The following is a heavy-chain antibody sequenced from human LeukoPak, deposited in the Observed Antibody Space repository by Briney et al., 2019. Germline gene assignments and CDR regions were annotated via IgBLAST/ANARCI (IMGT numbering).Heavy chain of an antibody. Sequence: GGSLRLSRAGSGFTDSDNYMSWVRQPPAKGVEGVSVMYSRGHTYYADSVKGRFTFSRDISKNTLYLQMNGLRSEDTAMYYCARDAPQVPAAGVLASWGQGTLVTVSS. J-gene: IGHJ5*02. CDR3: ARDAPQVPAAGVLAS. CDR1: GFTDSDNY. D-gene: IGHD6-13*01. V-gene: IGHV3-53*01. CDR2: MYSRGHT.